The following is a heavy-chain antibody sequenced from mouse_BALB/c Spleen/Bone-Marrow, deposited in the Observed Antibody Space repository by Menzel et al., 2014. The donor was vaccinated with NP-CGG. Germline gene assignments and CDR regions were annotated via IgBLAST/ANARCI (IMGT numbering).Heavy chain of an antibody. Sequence: VKLMESGAELARPGASVKMSCKASGYTFTSYTMHWVKQRPGQGLEWIGYINPSSGYTNYNQKFKDKATLTADKSSSTAYMQLSSLTSEDSAVYYGARRRDDFDYWGQGTTLTVSS. CDR3: ARRRDDFDY. CDR1: GYTFTSYT. V-gene: IGHV1-4*01. J-gene: IGHJ2*01. CDR2: INPSSGYT.